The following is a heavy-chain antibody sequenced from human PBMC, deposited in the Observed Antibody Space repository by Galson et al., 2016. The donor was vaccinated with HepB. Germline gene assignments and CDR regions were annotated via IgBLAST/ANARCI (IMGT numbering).Heavy chain of an antibody. CDR2: ISASGGST. Sequence: SLRLSCAASGFTFSNYTMSWVRQAPGKGLEWVSGISASGGSTHYADSVKGRFIISRDNSKNTVYLQMNSLRAEDTAVYYCAKSGLTVATFHYWGQGPLVTVSS. CDR1: GFTFSNYT. J-gene: IGHJ4*02. D-gene: IGHD5-12*01. CDR3: AKSGLTVATFHY. V-gene: IGHV3-23*01.